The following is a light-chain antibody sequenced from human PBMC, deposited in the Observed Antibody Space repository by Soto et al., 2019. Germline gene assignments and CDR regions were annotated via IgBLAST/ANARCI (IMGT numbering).Light chain of an antibody. V-gene: IGLV1-47*01. J-gene: IGLJ2*01. CDR3: VSWDGSLNSLL. CDR2: GTH. CDR1: SSNIGSNF. Sequence: QSVLTHPPSASGTPGLRVTISCSGSSSNIGSNFVYWYQHLPGAAPKLLIDGTHQRPSRVPDRFSASKSGASASLAISGLRSEDAADYDCVSWDGSLNSLLFGGGTKRTGL.